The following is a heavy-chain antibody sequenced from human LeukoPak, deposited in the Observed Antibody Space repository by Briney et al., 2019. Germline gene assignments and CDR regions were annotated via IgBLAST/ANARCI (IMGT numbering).Heavy chain of an antibody. Sequence: SETLSLTCTVSGGSISSNNYYWGWIRQPPGKGLEWIGSVYYSGSTKYNYNPSLKSRVTISADTSRNQFSLNLSSVTAADTAVYYCAREIVGATGWFDPWGQGTLVTVSS. D-gene: IGHD1-26*01. J-gene: IGHJ5*02. V-gene: IGHV4-39*07. CDR1: GGSISSNNYY. CDR3: AREIVGATGWFDP. CDR2: VYYSGSTKY.